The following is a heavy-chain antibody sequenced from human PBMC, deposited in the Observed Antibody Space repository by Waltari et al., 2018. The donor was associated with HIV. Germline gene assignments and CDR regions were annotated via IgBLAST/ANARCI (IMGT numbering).Heavy chain of an antibody. CDR2: IKTKTDGGTT. Sequence: EVQLVESGGGLIKPGGSIRLSCAASGFTFSSAWMSWVRQAPGKGLEWVGRIKTKTDGGTTDYAAPVKGRFTISRDDSKNTLYLQMNNLKTEDTAVYYCATDRRGAFDIWGQGTMVTVSS. CDR1: GFTFSSAW. CDR3: ATDRRGAFDI. J-gene: IGHJ3*02. V-gene: IGHV3-15*01.